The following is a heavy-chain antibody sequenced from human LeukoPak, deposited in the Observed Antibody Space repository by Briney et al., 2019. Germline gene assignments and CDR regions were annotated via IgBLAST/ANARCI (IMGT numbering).Heavy chain of an antibody. V-gene: IGHV1-69*04. Sequence: SVKVSCKASGGTFSSYAISWVRQAPGQGLEWMGRIIPIFGIANYAQKFQGRVTITADKSTSTAYMELSSLRSEDTAVYYCERDYYDKRIYYYSGMDVWGQGTTVTVSS. CDR2: IIPIFGIA. CDR1: GGTFSSYA. CDR3: ERDYYDKRIYYYSGMDV. J-gene: IGHJ6*02. D-gene: IGHD3-22*01.